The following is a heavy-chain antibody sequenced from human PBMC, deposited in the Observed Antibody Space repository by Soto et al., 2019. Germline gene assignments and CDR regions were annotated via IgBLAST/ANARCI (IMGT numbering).Heavy chain of an antibody. Sequence: SLRLCSAASGVTVSSNYMSWVCQAPGKGLEWVSVIYSGGSTYYADSVKGRFTISRDNSKNTLYLQMNSLRAEDTAVYYCARDEGAYYYDSSGYYPGGMDVCGQGPTVTVSS. CDR2: IYSGGST. D-gene: IGHD3-22*01. CDR1: GVTVSSNY. CDR3: ARDEGAYYYDSSGYYPGGMDV. V-gene: IGHV3-53*01. J-gene: IGHJ6*02.